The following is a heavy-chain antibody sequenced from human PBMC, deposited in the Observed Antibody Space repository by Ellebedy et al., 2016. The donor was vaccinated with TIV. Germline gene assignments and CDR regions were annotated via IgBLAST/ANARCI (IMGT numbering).Heavy chain of an antibody. CDR1: GLTFSSYA. D-gene: IGHD6-13*01. J-gene: IGHJ5*02. CDR3: ASSASWYGGPKSWFDP. Sequence: GGSLRLXCAASGLTFSSYAMHWVRQAPGKGLEWVAVISYDGSNKYYADSVKGRFTISRDNSKNTLYLQMNSLRAEDTAVYYCASSASWYGGPKSWFDPWGQGTLVTVSS. CDR2: ISYDGSNK. V-gene: IGHV3-30-3*01.